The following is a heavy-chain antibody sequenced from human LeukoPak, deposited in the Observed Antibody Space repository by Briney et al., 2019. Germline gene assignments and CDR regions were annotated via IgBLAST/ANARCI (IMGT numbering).Heavy chain of an antibody. CDR1: GFTFGDYA. V-gene: IGHV3-49*04. J-gene: IGHJ4*02. CDR2: TRSKIYGGTP. Sequence: GGSLRLSCTASGFTFGDYAMTWVRQAPGKGLEWVGFTRSKIYGGTPEYAASVKGGFTISRDDSKGVAYLQMNSLKTEDTAVYYCTRDQTPYYWGQGTLVTVSS. CDR3: TRDQTPYY.